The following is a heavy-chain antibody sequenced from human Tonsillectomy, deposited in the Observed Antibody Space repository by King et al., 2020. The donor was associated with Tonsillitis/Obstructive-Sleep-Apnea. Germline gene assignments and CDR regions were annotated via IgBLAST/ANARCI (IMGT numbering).Heavy chain of an antibody. CDR2: ISYDGSNK. J-gene: IGHJ6*03. D-gene: IGHD3-10*01. Sequence: VQLVESGGGVVQPGRSLRLSCAASGFTFSSYAMHWVRQAPGKGLEWVAVISYDGSNKYYADSVKGRFTISRDNSKNTLYLQMNSLRAEDTAVYYCARDSGPPRGVDPFDYYYYYYMDVWGKGTTVTVSS. CDR1: GFTFSSYA. V-gene: IGHV3-30*04. CDR3: ARDSGPPRGVDPFDYYYYYYMDV.